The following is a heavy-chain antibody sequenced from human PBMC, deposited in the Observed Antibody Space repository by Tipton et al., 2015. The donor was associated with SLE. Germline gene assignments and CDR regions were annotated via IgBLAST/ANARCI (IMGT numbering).Heavy chain of an antibody. CDR2: IYYSGST. Sequence: GLVKPSETLSLICSVSGGSISTSSYYWGWIRQPPGKGLEWLGSIYYSGSTYDNPSLKSRITLSVDTSKNQFSLKVSSVTAADTAVYYCARHDTNYGRNWFDPWGQGTLVTVSS. CDR1: GGSISTSSYY. J-gene: IGHJ5*02. CDR3: ARHDTNYGRNWFDP. D-gene: IGHD2-8*01. V-gene: IGHV4-39*01.